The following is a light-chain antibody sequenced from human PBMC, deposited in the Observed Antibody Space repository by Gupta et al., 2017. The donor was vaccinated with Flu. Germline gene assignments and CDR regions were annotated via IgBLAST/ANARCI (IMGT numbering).Light chain of an antibody. CDR3: QQTDTPPRT. J-gene: IGKJ1*01. V-gene: IGKV1-39*01. Sequence: PSSLSASVGDRVSITCRASQNISNYLSWYQLRPGKAPKLLIYAASSLQSGVPSRFSGSGSGTDFTLTISRLQPEDFATYYCQQTDTPPRTFGQGTKVEV. CDR1: QNISNY. CDR2: AAS.